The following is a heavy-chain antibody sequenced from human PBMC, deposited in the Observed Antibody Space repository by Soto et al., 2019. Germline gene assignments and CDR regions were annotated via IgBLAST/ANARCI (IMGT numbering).Heavy chain of an antibody. CDR3: ARDSLYYGSGPGPY. J-gene: IGHJ4*02. Sequence: ASVKVSCKASGYTFTSYAMHWVRQAPGQRLEWMGWINAGNGNTKYSQKFQGRVTTTRDTSASTAYMELSSLRSEDTAVYYCARDSLYYGSGPGPYWGQGTLVTVSS. CDR2: INAGNGNT. CDR1: GYTFTSYA. V-gene: IGHV1-3*01. D-gene: IGHD3-10*01.